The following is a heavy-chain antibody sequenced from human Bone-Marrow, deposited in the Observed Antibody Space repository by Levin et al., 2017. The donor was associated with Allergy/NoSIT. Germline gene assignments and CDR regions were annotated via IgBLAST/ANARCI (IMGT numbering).Heavy chain of an antibody. V-gene: IGHV5-51*01. D-gene: IGHD3-10*01. J-gene: IGHJ4*02. CDR3: ARRIDTMVRGVIISTPFDY. CDR2: IYPGDSDT. Sequence: GESLKISCKGSGYSFTSYWIGWVRQMPGKGLEWMGIIYPGDSDTRYSPSFQGQVTISADKSISTAYLQWSSLKASDTAMYYCARRIDTMVRGVIISTPFDYWGQGTLVTVSS. CDR1: GYSFTSYW.